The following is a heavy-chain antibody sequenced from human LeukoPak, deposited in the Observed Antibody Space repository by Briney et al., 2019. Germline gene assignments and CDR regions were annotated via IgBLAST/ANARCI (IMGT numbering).Heavy chain of an antibody. J-gene: IGHJ4*02. CDR3: ARAYDFWSGSDY. CDR2: IYYSGST. CDR1: GGSISSYY. Sequence: PSETLSLTCTVSGGSISSYYWSWIRQPPGKGLEWIGYIYYSGSTNYNPSLKSRVTISVDTSKNQFSLKLSSVTAADTAVYHCARAYDFWSGSDYWGQGTLVTVSS. D-gene: IGHD3-3*01. V-gene: IGHV4-59*01.